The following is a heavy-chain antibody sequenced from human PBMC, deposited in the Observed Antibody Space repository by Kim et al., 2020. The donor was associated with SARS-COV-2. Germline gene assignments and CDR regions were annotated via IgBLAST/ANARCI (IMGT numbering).Heavy chain of an antibody. CDR1: GGSISSSSYY. Sequence: SETLSLTCTDSGGSISSSSYYWGWIRQPPGKGLEWIGSIYYTGNTYYNPSLKGRVTISVDTSKNQFSLKLSSVTAADTAVYYCARPGKVWVAAAYFDYWGQGTLVTVSS. D-gene: IGHD6-13*01. CDR3: ARPGKVWVAAAYFDY. V-gene: IGHV4-39*01. CDR2: IYYTGNT. J-gene: IGHJ4*02.